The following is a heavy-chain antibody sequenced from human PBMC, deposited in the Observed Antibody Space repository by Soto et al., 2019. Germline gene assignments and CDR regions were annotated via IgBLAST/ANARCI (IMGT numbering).Heavy chain of an antibody. Sequence: QVQLVQSGAEVKKPGSSVKVSCTASGGTFSSYAISWVRQAPGQGLEWMGGIIPIFGTANYAQKFQGRVTITANESTRPAYMELSSLRSEDTAVYECSRDAPVLTGSDYFDFWGQGTLVTVS. CDR1: GGTFSSYA. CDR3: SRDAPVLTGSDYFDF. D-gene: IGHD2-2*01. V-gene: IGHV1-69*12. J-gene: IGHJ4*02. CDR2: IIPIFGTA.